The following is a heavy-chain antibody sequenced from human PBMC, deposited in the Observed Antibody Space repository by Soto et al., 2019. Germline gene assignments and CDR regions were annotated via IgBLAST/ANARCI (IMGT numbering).Heavy chain of an antibody. V-gene: IGHV3-30*18. Sequence: GGSLRLSCAASGFTFSSYGMHWVRQAPGKGLEWVAVISYDGSNKYYADSVKGRFTISRDNSKNTLYLQMNSLRAEDTAVYYCAKDRLEYQLLWSHYGMDVWGQGTTVTVSS. J-gene: IGHJ6*02. CDR2: ISYDGSNK. CDR1: GFTFSSYG. D-gene: IGHD2-2*01. CDR3: AKDRLEYQLLWSHYGMDV.